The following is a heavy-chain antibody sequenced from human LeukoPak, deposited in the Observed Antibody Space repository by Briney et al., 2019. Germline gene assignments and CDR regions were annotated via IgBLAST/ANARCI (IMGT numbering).Heavy chain of an antibody. CDR2: IKTNTGNP. J-gene: IGHJ6*03. Sequence: ASVKVSCKASGYIFTTYAMNWVRQAPGEGLEWMGWIKTNTGNPTYAQGLTGRFVFSLDTSVSTAYLQISSLKAEDTAVYYCARVMRIVGAGGGHYYTDVWGKGTTVTVSS. V-gene: IGHV7-4-1*02. CDR3: ARVMRIVGAGGGHYYTDV. CDR1: GYIFTTYA. D-gene: IGHD6-13*01.